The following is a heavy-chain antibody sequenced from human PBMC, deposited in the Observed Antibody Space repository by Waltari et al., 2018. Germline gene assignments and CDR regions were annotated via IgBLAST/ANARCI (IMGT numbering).Heavy chain of an antibody. V-gene: IGHV7-4-1*02. CDR1: GSTFTSYA. Sequence: QVQLVQSGSELKKPGASVKVSCKASGSTFTSYAMNWVRQAPGKGLEWMGWINTNTGNPTYAQGFTGRFVFSLDTSVSTAYLQISSLKAEDTAVYYCARGGIAAAGYYYYGMDVWGQGTTVTVSS. D-gene: IGHD6-13*01. CDR2: INTNTGNP. CDR3: ARGGIAAAGYYYYGMDV. J-gene: IGHJ6*02.